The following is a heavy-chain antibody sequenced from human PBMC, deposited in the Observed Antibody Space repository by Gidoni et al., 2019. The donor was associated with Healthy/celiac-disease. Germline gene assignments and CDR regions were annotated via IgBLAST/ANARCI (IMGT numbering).Heavy chain of an antibody. CDR3: ARPYAGDMIPTDY. V-gene: IGHV4-39*01. CDR2: IHYSGST. CDR1: GVSLSSSSYY. J-gene: IGHJ4*02. D-gene: IGHD3-22*01. Sequence: QLQLQESAPGLVKPSETLSLTCPVSGVSLSSSSYYWGWIRQPPGKGLEWIGSIHYSGSTYYNPSLKRRVTISVDTSKNQFSLKLSSVTAADTAVYYCARPYAGDMIPTDYWGQGTLVTVSS.